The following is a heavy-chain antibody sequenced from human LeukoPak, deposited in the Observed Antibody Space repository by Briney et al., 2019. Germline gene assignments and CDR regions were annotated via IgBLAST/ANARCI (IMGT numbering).Heavy chain of an antibody. CDR2: ISWNSGGI. CDR3: EKDMALDY. Sequence: GGSLRLSCAASGFTFDDYAMHWVRQAPGEGVEWVSGISWNSGGIGYADSVKGRFTISRDNAKNSLYLQMNSLRAEDTALYYCEKDMALDYWGQGTLVTVSS. D-gene: IGHD5-12*01. V-gene: IGHV3-9*01. CDR1: GFTFDDYA. J-gene: IGHJ4*02.